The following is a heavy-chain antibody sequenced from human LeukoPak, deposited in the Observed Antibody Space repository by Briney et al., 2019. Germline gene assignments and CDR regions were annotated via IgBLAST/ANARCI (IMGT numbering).Heavy chain of an antibody. CDR2: IRYDGSNK. J-gene: IGHJ3*02. V-gene: IGHV3-30*02. D-gene: IGHD2-21*01. CDR3: ARDRAYPNDVFDI. CDR1: GFTFSSYG. Sequence: PGGSLRLSCAASGFTFSSYGMHWVRQAPGKGLEWVAFIRYDGSNKYYADSVKGRFTISRDTSKNTLFLQINSLRADDTAVYYCARDRAYPNDVFDIWGQGTMVTVSS.